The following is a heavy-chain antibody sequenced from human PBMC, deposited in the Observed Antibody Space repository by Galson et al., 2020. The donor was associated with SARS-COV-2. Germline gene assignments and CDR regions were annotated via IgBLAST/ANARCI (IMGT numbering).Heavy chain of an antibody. CDR2: IWYDGSNK. CDR3: AREKKRWLXGXAYDYYYGMDV. D-gene: IGHD5-12*01. V-gene: IGHV3-33*01. Sequence: GESLKISCAASGFTFSSYGMHWVRQAPGKGLEWVAVIWYDGSNKYYADSVKGRFTISRDNSKNTLYLQMNSLRAEDTAVYYCAREKKRWLXGXAYDYYYGMDVWGQGTTVTVSS. CDR1: GFTFSSYG. J-gene: IGHJ6*01.